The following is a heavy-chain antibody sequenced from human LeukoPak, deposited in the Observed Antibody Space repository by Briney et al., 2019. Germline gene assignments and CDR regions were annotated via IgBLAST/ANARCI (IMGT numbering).Heavy chain of an antibody. D-gene: IGHD3-10*01. CDR3: AREYFYGSGTPSNYGMDV. CDR2: ISANNGNT. J-gene: IGHJ6*02. CDR1: GYIFTNYG. V-gene: IGHV1-18*01. Sequence: ASVKVSCKASGYIFTNYGISWVRQAPGQGLEWMGWISANNGNTKYAQKLQGRVIMTTDTYTSTAYMELRSLRSDDTAVYYCAREYFYGSGTPSNYGMDVWGQGTTVTVSS.